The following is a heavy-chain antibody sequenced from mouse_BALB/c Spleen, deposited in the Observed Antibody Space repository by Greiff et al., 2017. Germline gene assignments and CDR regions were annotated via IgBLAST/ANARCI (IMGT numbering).Heavy chain of an antibody. Sequence: EVQRVESGPELVKPGASMKISCKASGYSFTGYTMNWVKQSHGKNLEWIGLINPYNGGTSYNQKFKGKATLTVDKSSSTAYMELLSLTSEDSAVYYCASHYYGSTWCAYWGQGTLVTVSA. CDR2: INPYNGGT. J-gene: IGHJ3*01. D-gene: IGHD1-1*01. CDR1: GYSFTGYT. V-gene: IGHV1-18*01. CDR3: ASHYYGSTWCAY.